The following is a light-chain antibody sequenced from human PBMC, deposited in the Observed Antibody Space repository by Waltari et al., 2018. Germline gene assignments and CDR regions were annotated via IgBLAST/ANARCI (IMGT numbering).Light chain of an antibody. J-gene: IGKJ4*01. V-gene: IGKV2-30*02. CDR2: KVS. Sequence: EVVLTQSPLSLPITPGQPASISCRSSQSLEHSDEYTYLSWYQQKPGQPPRLLIYKVSYRDSGVLDIFSGSGAGTDFTLKISRVEAEDVGVYFCGQGTHWPITFGGGTKV. CDR3: GQGTHWPIT. CDR1: QSLEHSDEYTY.